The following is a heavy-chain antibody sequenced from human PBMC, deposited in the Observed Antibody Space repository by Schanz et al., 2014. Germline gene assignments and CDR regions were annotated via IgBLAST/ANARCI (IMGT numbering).Heavy chain of an antibody. CDR1: GFTFSAYG. CDR3: AKDLNRVATAPQS. J-gene: IGHJ5*02. V-gene: IGHV3-33*06. CDR2: VCYDGSKK. Sequence: QVQLVESGGGVVQPGRSLRLSCAASGFTFSAYGMHWVRQVPGKGLEWVAVVCYDGSKKYYADSVKGRFTTSRDNSKXXMYLQMXXXRXXDTAVYYCAKDLNRVATAPQSWGQGTLVTVSS. D-gene: IGHD5-12*01.